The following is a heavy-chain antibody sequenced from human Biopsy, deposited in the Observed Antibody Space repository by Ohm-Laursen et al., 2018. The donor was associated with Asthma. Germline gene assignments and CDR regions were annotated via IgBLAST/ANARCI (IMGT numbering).Heavy chain of an antibody. CDR1: GFTFSSYA. V-gene: IGHV3-23*01. CDR3: ASQSGGPDFWSGYYYFDY. J-gene: IGHJ4*02. D-gene: IGHD3-3*01. CDR2: ISGSGGST. Sequence: SLRLSCSASGFTFSSYAMSWVRQAPGKGLEWVSAISGSGGSTYYADSVKGRFTISRDNSKNTLYLQMNSLRAEDTAVYYCASQSGGPDFWSGYYYFDYWGQGTLVTVSS.